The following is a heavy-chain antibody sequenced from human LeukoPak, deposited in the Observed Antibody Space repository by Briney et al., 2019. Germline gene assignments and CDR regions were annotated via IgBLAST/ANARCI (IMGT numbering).Heavy chain of an antibody. CDR2: IHGDGTT. D-gene: IGHD3-10*01. CDR3: ARDVYASGDSGDY. Sequence: GGSLRLSCAASEFTVTNKYMSWVRQAPARGLEWVSVIHGDGTTYYADSVKGRFTISRDNAKNSLYLQMNSLRAEDTAVYYCARDVYASGDSGDYWGQGTLVTVSS. V-gene: IGHV3-66*01. J-gene: IGHJ4*02. CDR1: EFTVTNKY.